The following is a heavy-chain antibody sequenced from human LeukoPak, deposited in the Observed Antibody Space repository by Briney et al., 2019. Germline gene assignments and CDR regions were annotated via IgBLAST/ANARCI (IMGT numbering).Heavy chain of an antibody. J-gene: IGHJ3*02. CDR1: GGSISSYY. CDR3: ARSPIYDYVWGSYPPPNAFDI. V-gene: IGHV4-4*07. D-gene: IGHD3-16*02. Sequence: SETLSLTCTVSGGSISSYYWSWIRQPAGKGLEWIGRIYTSGSTNYNPSLKSRVTMSVDTSKNQFSLKLSSVTAADTAVYYCARSPIYDYVWGSYPPPNAFDIWGQGTMVTVSS. CDR2: IYTSGST.